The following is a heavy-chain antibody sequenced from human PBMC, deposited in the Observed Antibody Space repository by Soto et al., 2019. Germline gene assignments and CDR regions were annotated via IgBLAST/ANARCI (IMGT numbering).Heavy chain of an antibody. CDR2: IYHSGST. D-gene: IGHD5-12*01. CDR1: GGSISSSSYY. Sequence: TSETLSLTCTVSGGSISSSSYYWSWIRQPPGKGLEWIGYIYHSGSTYYNPSLKSRVAISVDRSKNQFSLKLSSVTAADTAVYYCAAGGGLPRYYWGQGTLVTVS. J-gene: IGHJ4*02. V-gene: IGHV4-30-2*01. CDR3: AAGGGLPRYY.